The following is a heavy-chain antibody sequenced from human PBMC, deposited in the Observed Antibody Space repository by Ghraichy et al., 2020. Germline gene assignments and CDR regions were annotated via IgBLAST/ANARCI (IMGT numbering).Heavy chain of an antibody. J-gene: IGHJ4*02. Sequence: SETLSLTCSVSGGSFSGYYWGWIRQPPERGLEWIGEINHRGATDYNPSLKSRVTMSLDTSKRQLSLKLSSVTAADTATYYCARAVSLYTSGWYGYWGQGVLVTVSS. D-gene: IGHD6-19*01. V-gene: IGHV4-34*01. CDR3: ARAVSLYTSGWYGY. CDR2: INHRGAT. CDR1: GGSFSGYY.